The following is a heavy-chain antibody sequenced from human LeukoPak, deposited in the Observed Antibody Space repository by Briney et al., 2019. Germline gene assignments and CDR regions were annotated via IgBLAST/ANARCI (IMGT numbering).Heavy chain of an antibody. CDR1: GFTFDDYA. CDR2: ISWNSDTV. J-gene: IGHJ3*02. D-gene: IGHD3-22*01. Sequence: GGSLRLSCAASGFTFDDYAMHWVRQAPGKGLEWVSSISWNSDTVAYADSVKCRFIISRDNADNSLFLQVNSLRTEDMALYYCVKAAQPWHYDSSGLNHWGSALDMWGQGTMVTVSS. V-gene: IGHV3-9*03. CDR3: VKAAQPWHYDSSGLNHWGSALDM.